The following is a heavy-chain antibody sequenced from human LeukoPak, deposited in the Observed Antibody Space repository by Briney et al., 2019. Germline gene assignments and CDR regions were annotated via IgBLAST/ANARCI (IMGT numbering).Heavy chain of an antibody. J-gene: IGHJ4*02. Sequence: ASVKVSCKASGYTLTSYGISWVRQAPGQGLEWMGWISAYNGNTNYAQKLQGRVTMTTDTSTSTAYMELRSLRSDDTAVYYCARLPLKGWHLDYWGQGTLVTVSS. V-gene: IGHV1-18*01. D-gene: IGHD2-15*01. CDR2: ISAYNGNT. CDR3: ARLPLKGWHLDY. CDR1: GYTLTSYG.